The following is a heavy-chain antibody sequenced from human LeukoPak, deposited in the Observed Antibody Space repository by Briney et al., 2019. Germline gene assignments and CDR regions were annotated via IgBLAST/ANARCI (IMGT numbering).Heavy chain of an antibody. CDR2: ISYDGSNK. Sequence: GGSLRLSCAASEFTFSSFGMHWVRQAPGKGLEWVAVISYDGSNKYYADSVKGRFTISRDNSKSTLYLQMNSLRAEDTAVYYCATSASRHCSSTSCYYYYGMDVWGQGTLVTVSS. CDR3: ATSASRHCSSTSCYYYYGMDV. CDR1: EFTFSSFG. J-gene: IGHJ6*02. V-gene: IGHV3-30*03. D-gene: IGHD2-2*01.